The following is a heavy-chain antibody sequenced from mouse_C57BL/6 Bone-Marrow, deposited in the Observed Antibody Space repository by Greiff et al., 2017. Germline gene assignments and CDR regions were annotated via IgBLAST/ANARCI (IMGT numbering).Heavy chain of an antibody. V-gene: IGHV1-85*01. CDR1: GYTFTSYD. CDR3: ARLEFDGSSGDWYFDV. Sequence: VKLQESGPELVKPGASVKLSCKASGYTFTSYDINWVKQRPGQGLAWIGWIYPRDGSTKYNEKFKGKAALTVDTSSSTAYMELHSLTSEDSAVYFCARLEFDGSSGDWYFDVWGTGTTVTVSS. D-gene: IGHD1-1*01. J-gene: IGHJ1*03. CDR2: IYPRDGST.